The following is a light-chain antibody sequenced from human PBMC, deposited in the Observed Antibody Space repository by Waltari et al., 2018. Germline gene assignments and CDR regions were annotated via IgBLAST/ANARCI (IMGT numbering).Light chain of an antibody. CDR3: QQYYSTPLT. Sequence: DIVMTQSPDSLAVSLGERASINCKSSQSVFYSSNNKNYLAWYQHKPGQPPKLLIYWASSRESGVPDRFSGGGSGTDFTLTISSLQAEDVAIYYCQQYYSTPLTFGGGTKVEIK. J-gene: IGKJ4*01. CDR1: QSVFYSSNNKNY. V-gene: IGKV4-1*01. CDR2: WAS.